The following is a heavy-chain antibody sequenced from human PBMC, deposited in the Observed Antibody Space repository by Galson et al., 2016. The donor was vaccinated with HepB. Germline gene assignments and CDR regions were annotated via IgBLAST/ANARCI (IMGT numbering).Heavy chain of an antibody. CDR1: GASISGYY. CDR3: ARHVILGPSWQRDYYYYGMDV. D-gene: IGHD3-16*01. CDR2: IYYSGRP. Sequence: SETLSLTCTVSGASISGYYLSWIRQPPGKGLEWIGYIYYSGRPNYNPSLKSRVTISVDTSKNQFSLNLSSVTAADTAVYYCARHVILGPSWQRDYYYYGMDVWGQGTTVTVSS. J-gene: IGHJ6*02. V-gene: IGHV4-59*08.